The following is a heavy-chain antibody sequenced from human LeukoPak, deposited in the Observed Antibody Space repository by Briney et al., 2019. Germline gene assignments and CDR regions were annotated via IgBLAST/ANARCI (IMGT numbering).Heavy chain of an antibody. CDR3: ARGSNYYDSSGYEDAFDI. Sequence: ASVKVSCKASGYTFTSYDINWVRQATGQGLEWMGWMNPNSGNTGYAQKFQGRVTMTRNTSISTAYMELSSLRSEDTAVYHCARGSNYYDSSGYEDAFDIWGQGTMVTVSS. CDR1: GYTFTSYD. CDR2: MNPNSGNT. D-gene: IGHD3-22*01. J-gene: IGHJ3*02. V-gene: IGHV1-8*01.